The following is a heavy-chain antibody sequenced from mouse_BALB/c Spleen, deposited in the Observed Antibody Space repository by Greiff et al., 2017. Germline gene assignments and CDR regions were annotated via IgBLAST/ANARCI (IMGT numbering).Heavy chain of an antibody. CDR2: ISSGGSYT. V-gene: IGHV5-9-4*01. CDR3: AREGYGSYFDV. Sequence: EVQRVESGGGLVKPGGSLKLSCAASGFTFSSYAMSWVRQSPEKRLEWVAEISSGGSYTYYPDTVTGRFTISRDNAKNTLYLEMSSLRSEDTAMYCCAREGYGSYFDVWGAGTTVTVSS. CDR1: GFTFSSYA. J-gene: IGHJ1*01. D-gene: IGHD1-2*01.